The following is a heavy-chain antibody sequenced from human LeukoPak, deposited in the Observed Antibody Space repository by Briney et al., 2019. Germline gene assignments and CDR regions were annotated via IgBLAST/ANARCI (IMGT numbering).Heavy chain of an antibody. Sequence: PSETLSLTCTVSGGSISTSNYYWGWTRQPPGKGLEWIGTIYYSGSTYYNPSLKSRVTISVDTSKNQFSLKLSSVTAADTAVYYCARRGTEVLRYFDWLPSTYYYYMDVWGKGTTVTISS. V-gene: IGHV4-39*07. CDR3: ARRGTEVLRYFDWLPSTYYYYMDV. CDR2: IYYSGST. D-gene: IGHD3-9*01. CDR1: GGSISTSNYY. J-gene: IGHJ6*03.